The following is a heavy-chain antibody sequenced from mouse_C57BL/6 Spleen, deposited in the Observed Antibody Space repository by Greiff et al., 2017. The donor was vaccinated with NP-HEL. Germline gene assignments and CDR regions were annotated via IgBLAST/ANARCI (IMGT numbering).Heavy chain of an antibody. V-gene: IGHV1-15*01. CDR1: GYTFTDYE. CDR3: TRRGYPCFDV. D-gene: IGHD2-2*01. J-gene: IGHJ1*03. Sequence: QVQLQQSGAELVRPGASVTLSCKASGYTFTDYEMHWVKQTPVHGLEWIGAIDPETGGTAYNQKFKGKAILTADKSSSTAYMELRSLTSEDSAVYYCTRRGYPCFDVWGTGTTVTVSS. CDR2: IDPETGGT.